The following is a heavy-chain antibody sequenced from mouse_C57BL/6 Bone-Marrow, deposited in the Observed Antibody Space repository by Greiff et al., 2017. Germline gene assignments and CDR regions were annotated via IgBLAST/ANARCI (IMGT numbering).Heavy chain of an antibody. D-gene: IGHD1-1*01. CDR2: IRLKSDNYAT. CDR1: GFTFSNYW. V-gene: IGHV6-3*01. CDR3: TVAYDYGSRTGYAMDY. J-gene: IGHJ4*01. Sequence: DVKLQESGGGLVQPGGSMKLSCVASGFTFSNYWMNWVRQSPEKGLEWVAQIRLKSDNYATHYAESVKGRFTISRDDSKSSVYLQMNNLRAEDTGSYYCTVAYDYGSRTGYAMDYWGQGTSVTVSS.